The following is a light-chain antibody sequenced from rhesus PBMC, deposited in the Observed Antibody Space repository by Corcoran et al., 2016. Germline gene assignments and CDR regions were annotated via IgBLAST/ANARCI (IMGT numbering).Light chain of an antibody. CDR3: QHGYGVLYS. J-gene: IGKJ2*01. CDR1: QGISNN. CDR2: KAS. V-gene: IGKV1-25*01. Sequence: DIQMTQSPSSLSASVGDRVTITCRASQGISNNLAWYQQKPGKVSKLLIYKASTLQSGFPSRFSGSGSGIDFTLTISSLQPEDFATYYCQHGYGVLYSFGQGTKVEIK.